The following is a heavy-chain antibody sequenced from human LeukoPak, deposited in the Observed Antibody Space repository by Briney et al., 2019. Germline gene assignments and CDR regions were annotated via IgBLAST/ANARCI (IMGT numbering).Heavy chain of an antibody. Sequence: PGGSLRLSCAASGFTFSSYEMNWVRQAPGKGLEWVSYISGSGSTIYYADSVKGRFTVSRDNAKNSLYLQMNSLRAEDTAVYYCAELGITMIGGVWGKGTTVTVSS. CDR1: GFTFSSYE. J-gene: IGHJ6*04. V-gene: IGHV3-48*03. CDR2: ISGSGSTI. CDR3: AELGITMIGGV. D-gene: IGHD3-10*02.